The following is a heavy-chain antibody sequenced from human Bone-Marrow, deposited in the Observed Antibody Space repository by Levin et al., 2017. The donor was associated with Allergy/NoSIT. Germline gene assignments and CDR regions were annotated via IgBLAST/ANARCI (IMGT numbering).Heavy chain of an antibody. V-gene: IGHV3-30-3*01. Sequence: GGSLRLSCAASGFTFSSYAMHWVRQAPGKGLEWVAVISYDGSNKYYADSVKGRFTISRDNSKNTLYLQMNSLRAEDTAVYYCASGPPSLGAYWGQGTLVTVSS. CDR1: GFTFSSYA. CDR3: ASGPPSLGAY. CDR2: ISYDGSNK. J-gene: IGHJ4*02.